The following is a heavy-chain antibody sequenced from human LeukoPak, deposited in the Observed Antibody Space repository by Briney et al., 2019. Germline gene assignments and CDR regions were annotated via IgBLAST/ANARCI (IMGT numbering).Heavy chain of an antibody. CDR3: ARGPSTGAFDI. D-gene: IGHD1-1*01. CDR2: INPNNGAT. CDR1: GYTFTGYY. V-gene: IGHV1-2*02. Sequence: ASVKVSCKASGYTFTGYYMHWMRQAPGQGLEWMGWINPNNGATSYAQKFQGRVTMTRDTSISTAYMELSRLRSDDTAVYYCARGPSTGAFDIWGQGTMVTVSS. J-gene: IGHJ3*02.